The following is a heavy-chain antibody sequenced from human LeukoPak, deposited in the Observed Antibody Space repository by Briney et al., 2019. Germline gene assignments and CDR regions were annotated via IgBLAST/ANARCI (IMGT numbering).Heavy chain of an antibody. D-gene: IGHD2-2*01. Sequence: GGSLKLSCAASGFTFSGSAMHWVRQASGKGLEWVGRIRSKANSYATAYAASVKGRFTISRGDSKNTAYLQMNSLKTEDTAVYYCTRPHCSSTSCPSSDYWGQGTLVTVSS. V-gene: IGHV3-73*01. CDR3: TRPHCSSTSCPSSDY. CDR1: GFTFSGSA. CDR2: IRSKANSYAT. J-gene: IGHJ4*02.